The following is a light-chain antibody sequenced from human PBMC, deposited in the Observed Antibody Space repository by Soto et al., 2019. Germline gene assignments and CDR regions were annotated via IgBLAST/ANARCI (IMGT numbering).Light chain of an antibody. V-gene: IGLV2-14*01. CDR3: NSYSSSTSLPYV. CDR2: EVS. Sequence: QSALTQPASVSGSPGQSITISCTGTTNDVGGYNYVSWYQQHPGKAPTLLIFEVSSRPSGVSNRFSGSKSGNTASLTISALQAEDEADYFCNSYSSSTSLPYVFGTGTKLTVL. CDR1: TNDVGGYNY. J-gene: IGLJ1*01.